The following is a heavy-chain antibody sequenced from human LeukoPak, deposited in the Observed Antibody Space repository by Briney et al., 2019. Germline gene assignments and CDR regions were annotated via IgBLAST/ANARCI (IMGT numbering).Heavy chain of an antibody. CDR3: ARGEMVQLGENYYYYGMDV. Sequence: SETLSLTCTVSGGSISSYYWSWIRQPPGKGLEWIGEINHSGSTNYNPSLKGRVTISVDTSKNQFSLKLSSVTAADTAVYYCARGEMVQLGENYYYYGMDVWGQGTTVTVSS. D-gene: IGHD6-6*01. CDR2: INHSGST. CDR1: GGSISSYY. V-gene: IGHV4-34*01. J-gene: IGHJ6*02.